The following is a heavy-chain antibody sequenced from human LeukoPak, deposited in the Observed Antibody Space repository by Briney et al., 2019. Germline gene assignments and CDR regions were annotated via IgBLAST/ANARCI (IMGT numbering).Heavy chain of an antibody. CDR3: VYDFWSGYHHSDY. V-gene: IGHV1-18*01. J-gene: IGHJ4*02. CDR2: TSAYNGNT. D-gene: IGHD3-3*01. Sequence: ASVKVSCKASGYTFISYGIRWRRQAPGQWLEWMGWTSAYNGNTNYAQKLQGRVTMTTDTSTSTAYMELRSLRSDDTAVYYCVYDFWSGYHHSDYWGQGTLVTVSS. CDR1: GYTFISYG.